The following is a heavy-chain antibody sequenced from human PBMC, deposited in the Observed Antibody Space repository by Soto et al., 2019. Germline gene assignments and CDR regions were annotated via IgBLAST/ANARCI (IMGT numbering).Heavy chain of an antibody. J-gene: IGHJ3*02. D-gene: IGHD3-10*01. CDR1: GYTFTSYG. Sequence: APVKLSCKASGYTFTSYGISWLRLAPEQGLEWMGWISAYNGNTNYAQKLQGRVTMTTDTSTSTAYMELRSLRSDDTAVYYCARALSPVWFGELFPPLDAFDIWGQGTMVTVSS. V-gene: IGHV1-18*01. CDR3: ARALSPVWFGELFPPLDAFDI. CDR2: ISAYNGNT.